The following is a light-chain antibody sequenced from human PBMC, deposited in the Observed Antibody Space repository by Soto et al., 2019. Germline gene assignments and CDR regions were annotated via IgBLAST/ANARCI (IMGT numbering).Light chain of an antibody. CDR3: QQYGSSPLYT. J-gene: IGKJ2*01. Sequence: EIVLTQSPGTLSLSPGERATLSCRASQSVSSSYVAWYQQKPGQAPRLLLYGASSRATGIPDRFSGSGSGIDFTLTISRLEPEDFAVYYCQQYGSSPLYTFGQGTKLEIK. CDR2: GAS. V-gene: IGKV3-20*01. CDR1: QSVSSSY.